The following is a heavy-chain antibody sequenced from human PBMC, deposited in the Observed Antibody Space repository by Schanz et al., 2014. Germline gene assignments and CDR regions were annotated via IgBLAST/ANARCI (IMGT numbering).Heavy chain of an antibody. V-gene: IGHV3-7*01. D-gene: IGHD3-10*01. Sequence: VQLVESGGGVVQPGRSLRLSCGASGFTFSNYAMHWVRQAPGKGLEWVANIKEDGSDKYYVDSVKGRFTISRDNAKNSLYLQMNSLRAEDTAVYYCTIMVRRSTGFDYWGQGTLVTVSS. J-gene: IGHJ4*02. CDR2: IKEDGSDK. CDR3: TIMVRRSTGFDY. CDR1: GFTFSNYA.